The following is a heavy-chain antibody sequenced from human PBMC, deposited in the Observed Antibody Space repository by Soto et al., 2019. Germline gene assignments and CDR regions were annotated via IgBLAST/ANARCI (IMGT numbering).Heavy chain of an antibody. CDR3: ATRDTGRVY. CDR2: RHQSGNT. D-gene: IGHD5-18*01. V-gene: IGHV4-4*02. CDR1: GVSIGSHDW. Sequence: QVQLQESGPGLVKPSGTLSLTCAVSGVSIGSHDWWTWVRQPPGKGLEWIGERHQSGNTNYNSSLESRVTKSLDKSKNHFSLQLSSVTVADTAVYYYATRDTGRVYWGQGTLVTVSS. J-gene: IGHJ4*02.